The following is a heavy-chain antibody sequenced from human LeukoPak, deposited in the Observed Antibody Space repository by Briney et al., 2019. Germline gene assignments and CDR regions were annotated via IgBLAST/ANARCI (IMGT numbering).Heavy chain of an antibody. Sequence: VASLKVSCKASGYTFTSYGISWVRQAPGQGLEWMGWMNPNSGNTGYAQKFQGRVTMTRNTSISTAYMELSSLRSEDTAVYYCARGVPSKGFDYWGQGTLVTVSS. V-gene: IGHV1-8*02. J-gene: IGHJ4*02. CDR3: ARGVPSKGFDY. CDR2: MNPNSGNT. CDR1: GYTFTSYG.